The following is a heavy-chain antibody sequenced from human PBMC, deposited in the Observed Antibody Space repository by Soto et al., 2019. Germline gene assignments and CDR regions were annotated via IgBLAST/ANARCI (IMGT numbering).Heavy chain of an antibody. D-gene: IGHD3-22*01. CDR2: ISYDGSNK. V-gene: IGHV3-30-3*01. CDR1: GFTFSSYA. CDR3: ARCYGSSGYYPPFDY. J-gene: IGHJ4*02. Sequence: LRLSCAASGFTFSSYAMHWVRQAPGKGLEWVAVISYDGSNKYYADSVKGRFTISRDNSKNTLYLQMNSLRAEDTAVYYCARCYGSSGYYPPFDYWGQGTLVTVSS.